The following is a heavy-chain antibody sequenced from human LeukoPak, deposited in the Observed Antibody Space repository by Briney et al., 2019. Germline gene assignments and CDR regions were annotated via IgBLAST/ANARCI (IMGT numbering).Heavy chain of an antibody. CDR3: ARAYTIFGVVKNRWFDP. CDR1: GGSISSGDYY. CDR2: IYYSGST. D-gene: IGHD3-3*01. J-gene: IGHJ5*02. Sequence: SETLSLTCTVSGGSISSGDYYWSWIRQPPGKGLEWIGYIYYSGSTYYNPSLKSRVTISVDTSKNQFSLKLSSVTAADTAVYYCARAYTIFGVVKNRWFDPWGQGTLVTVSS. V-gene: IGHV4-30-4*01.